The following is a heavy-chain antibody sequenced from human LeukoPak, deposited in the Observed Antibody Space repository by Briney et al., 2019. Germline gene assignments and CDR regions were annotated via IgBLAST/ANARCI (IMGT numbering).Heavy chain of an antibody. V-gene: IGHV3-66*01. CDR3: AREPQGDSSGYDAFDI. J-gene: IGHJ3*02. CDR1: GFTVSSNY. D-gene: IGHD3-22*01. Sequence: GGALRHSCAASGFTVSSNYMTWVRQAPAKGLEWVSAIYSGGSTYYADSVKGRFTLSRDNSKNTLFLQMNSLRAEDTAVYYCAREPQGDSSGYDAFDIWGQGTMVTVSS. CDR2: IYSGGST.